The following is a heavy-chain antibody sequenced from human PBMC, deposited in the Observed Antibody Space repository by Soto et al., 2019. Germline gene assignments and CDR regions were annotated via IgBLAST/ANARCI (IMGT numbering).Heavy chain of an antibody. Sequence: ESGGGVVQPGRSLRLSCAASGFTFSSYAMHWVRQAPGKGLEWVAVISYDGSNKYYADSVKGRFTISRDNSKNTLYLQMNSLRAEDTAVYYCARNVPEHYWGQGTLVTVSS. CDR3: ARNVPEHY. J-gene: IGHJ4*02. CDR1: GFTFSSYA. D-gene: IGHD2-2*01. CDR2: ISYDGSNK. V-gene: IGHV3-30-3*01.